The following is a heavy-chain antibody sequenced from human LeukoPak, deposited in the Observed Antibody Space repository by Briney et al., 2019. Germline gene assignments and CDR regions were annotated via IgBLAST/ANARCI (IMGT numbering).Heavy chain of an antibody. CDR1: GYTFTGYY. D-gene: IGHD3-9*01. V-gene: IGHV1-8*02. CDR2: MNPNSGNT. CDR3: ARTYYDILTGLD. J-gene: IGHJ4*02. Sequence: ASVKVSCKASGYTFTGYYMHWVRQAPGQGLEWMGWMNPNSGNTGYAQKFQGRVTMTRNTSISTAYMELSSLRSEDTAVYYCARTYYDILTGLDWGQGTLVTVSS.